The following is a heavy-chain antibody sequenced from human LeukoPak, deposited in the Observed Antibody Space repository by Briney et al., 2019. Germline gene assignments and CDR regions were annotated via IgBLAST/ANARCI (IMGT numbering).Heavy chain of an antibody. D-gene: IGHD1-1*01. Sequence: GESLRLSCAASGXTFSSYWMSWVRQAPGKGLEWVAYIKEDGSETYYLDSVKGRFTISRDNAQNSLHLEMNSLRSEDTAVYYCARGGGTGFNWGQGTTVTVSS. CDR1: GXTFSSYW. CDR3: ARGGGTGFN. J-gene: IGHJ6*02. CDR2: IKEDGSET. V-gene: IGHV3-7*04.